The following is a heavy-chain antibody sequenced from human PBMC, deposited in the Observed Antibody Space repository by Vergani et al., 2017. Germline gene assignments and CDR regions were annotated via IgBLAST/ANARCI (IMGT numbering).Heavy chain of an antibody. J-gene: IGHJ4*02. CDR2: IYYSGSP. D-gene: IGHD3-10*01. CDR1: GGSISSGGYY. Sequence: QVQLQESGPGLVKPSQTLSLTFALSGGSISSGGYYLSWIRQPPGKGLAWIWYIYYSGSPDYNASLKRRVNISLDKSKNHFSLSLSSVTAADTAVYYCVRRNNVVRETDDFDDWGQGILVTVAS. CDR3: VRRNNVVRETDDFDD. V-gene: IGHV4-31*09.